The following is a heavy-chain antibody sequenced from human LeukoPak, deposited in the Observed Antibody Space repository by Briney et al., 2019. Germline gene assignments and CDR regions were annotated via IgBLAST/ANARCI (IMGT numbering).Heavy chain of an antibody. V-gene: IGHV4-38-2*02. J-gene: IGHJ3*02. CDR2: IYHSGST. CDR3: ARERETVDTAIFDI. CDR1: GYSISSGYY. D-gene: IGHD5-18*01. Sequence: SETLSLTCTVSGYSISSGYYWGWIRQPPGKGLEWIGSIYHSGSTYYNPSLKSRVTISVDTSKNQFSLKLSSVTAADTAVYYCARERETVDTAIFDIWGQGTMVTVSS.